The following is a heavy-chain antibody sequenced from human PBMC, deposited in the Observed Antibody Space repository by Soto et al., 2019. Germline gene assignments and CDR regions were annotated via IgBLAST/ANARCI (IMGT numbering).Heavy chain of an antibody. CDR1: GYTFTSYA. CDR3: ARDPTYCSSTSCYPRRNFDY. Sequence: ASVKVSCKASGYTFTSYAMHWVRQAPGQRLEWMGWINAGNGNTKYSQKFQGRVTITRDTSASTAYMELSSLRPEDTAVYYCARDPTYCSSTSCYPRRNFDYWGQGTLVTVSS. V-gene: IGHV1-3*01. D-gene: IGHD2-2*01. CDR2: INAGNGNT. J-gene: IGHJ4*02.